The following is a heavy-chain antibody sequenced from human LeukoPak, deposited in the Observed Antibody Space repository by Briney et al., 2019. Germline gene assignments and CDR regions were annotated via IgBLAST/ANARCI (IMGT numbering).Heavy chain of an antibody. Sequence: GGSLRLSCAASGFTFSSYAMSWVRQAPGRGLEWVSSIDGSGGGTYYADSVKDHFTISRDNSKNTLYLQMNSLRAEDTAVYYCAKARGDAGGWDFDYWGQGTLVTVSS. J-gene: IGHJ4*02. CDR1: GFTFSSYA. D-gene: IGHD3-16*01. CDR2: IDGSGGGT. V-gene: IGHV3-23*01. CDR3: AKARGDAGGWDFDY.